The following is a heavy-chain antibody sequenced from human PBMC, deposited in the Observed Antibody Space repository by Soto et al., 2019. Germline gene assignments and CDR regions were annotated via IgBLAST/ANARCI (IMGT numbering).Heavy chain of an antibody. Sequence: SSETLSLTCTVSCGSISSGGYYWSWIRQHPGKGLEWIGYIYYSGSTYYNPSLKSRVTISVDTSKNQFSLKLSSVTAADTAVYYCAREPKNKYYYDSSGSLVYYYGMDVWGQGTTVTVSS. V-gene: IGHV4-31*03. D-gene: IGHD3-22*01. CDR3: AREPKNKYYYDSSGSLVYYYGMDV. CDR2: IYYSGST. CDR1: CGSISSGGYY. J-gene: IGHJ6*02.